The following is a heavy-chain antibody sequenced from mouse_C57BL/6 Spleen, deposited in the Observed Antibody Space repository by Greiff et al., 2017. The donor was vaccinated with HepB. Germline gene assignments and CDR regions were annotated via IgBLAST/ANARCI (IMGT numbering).Heavy chain of an antibody. V-gene: IGHV1-15*01. CDR3: TRTYYGFDY. J-gene: IGHJ2*01. D-gene: IGHD1-1*01. CDR1: GYTFTDYE. CDR2: IDPETGGT. Sequence: QVQLQQSGAELVRPGASVTLSCKASGYTFTDYEMHWVKQTPVHGLEWIGAIDPETGGTAYNQKFKGKAILTADKSSSTAYMELRSLTSEDSAVYYCTRTYYGFDYWGQGTTLTVSS.